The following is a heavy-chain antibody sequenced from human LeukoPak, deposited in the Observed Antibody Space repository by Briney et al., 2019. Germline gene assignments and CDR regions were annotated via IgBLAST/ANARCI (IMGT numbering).Heavy chain of an antibody. CDR1: GYTFTGYY. J-gene: IGHJ4*02. CDR2: INPNSGGT. D-gene: IGHD6-13*01. V-gene: IGHV1-2*04. CDR3: ARCYSSSWYLPGDYFDY. Sequence: ASVKVSCKASGYTFTGYYMHWVRQAPGQGLEWMGWINPNSGGTNYAQKFQGWVTMTRDTSIRTAYMELSRLRSDDTAVYYCARCYSSSWYLPGDYFDYWGQGTLVTVSS.